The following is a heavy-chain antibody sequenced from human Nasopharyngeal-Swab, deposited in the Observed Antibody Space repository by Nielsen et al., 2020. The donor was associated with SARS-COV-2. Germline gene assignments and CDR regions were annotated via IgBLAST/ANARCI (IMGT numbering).Heavy chain of an antibody. CDR3: ASPYYDFWSGYQYIDY. CDR1: GFTFSSYG. CDR2: IWYDGSNK. J-gene: IGHJ4*02. Sequence: GGSLRLSCAASGFTFSSYGMHWVRQAPGKGLEWVAVIWYDGSNKYYADSVKGRFTISRDNSKNTLYLQMNSLRAEDTAVYYCASPYYDFWSGYQYIDYWGQGTLVTVSS. V-gene: IGHV3-33*01. D-gene: IGHD3-3*01.